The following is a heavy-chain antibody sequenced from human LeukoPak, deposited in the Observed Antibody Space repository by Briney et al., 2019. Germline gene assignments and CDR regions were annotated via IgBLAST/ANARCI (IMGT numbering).Heavy chain of an antibody. CDR1: GFTFSSYW. J-gene: IGHJ4*02. D-gene: IGHD6-13*01. V-gene: IGHV3-30*18. CDR2: ISYDGSNK. CDR3: AKDMYSSSWYYFDY. Sequence: GGSLRLSCAASGFTFSSYWMSWVRQAPGKGLEWVAVISYDGSNKYYADSVKGRFTISRDNSKNTLYLQMDSLRAEDTAVYYCAKDMYSSSWYYFDYWGQGTLVTVSS.